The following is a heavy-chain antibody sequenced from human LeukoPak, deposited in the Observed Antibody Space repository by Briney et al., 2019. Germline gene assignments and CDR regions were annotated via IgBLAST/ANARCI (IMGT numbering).Heavy chain of an antibody. CDR2: INPSGGST. Sequence: ASVTVSCKASGYTFTSYSVHWVRQAPGQGLEWMGIINPSGGSTSYAQKFQGRVTMTRDTSTSTVYMELSSLRSDDTAVYYCARREYSTSFDYWGQGTLVTVSS. V-gene: IGHV1-46*01. J-gene: IGHJ4*02. CDR1: GYTFTSYS. CDR3: ARREYSTSFDY. D-gene: IGHD6-6*01.